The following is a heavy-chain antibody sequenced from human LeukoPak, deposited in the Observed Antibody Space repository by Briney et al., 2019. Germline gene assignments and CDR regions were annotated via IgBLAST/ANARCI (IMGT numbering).Heavy chain of an antibody. CDR1: GHRFTGYW. J-gene: IGHJ3*02. CDR3: ARGGSSWSHDAFDI. Sequence: AGESLKIPCKASGHRFTGYWFGWVRQTPGKGLEWMGITYTLDADTRYSPSFQGQVSISADKSTSTAYLQWYSLKASDTAMYYCARGGSSWSHDAFDIWGQGTMVTVSS. CDR2: TYTLDADT. V-gene: IGHV5-51*01. D-gene: IGHD6-13*01.